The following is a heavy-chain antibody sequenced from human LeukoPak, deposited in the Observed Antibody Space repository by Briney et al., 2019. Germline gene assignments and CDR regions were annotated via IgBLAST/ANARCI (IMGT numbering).Heavy chain of an antibody. J-gene: IGHJ4*02. D-gene: IGHD3-10*01. V-gene: IGHV1-2*02. CDR2: INPNSGGT. CDR3: ARDANMVRGVISSYFDY. CDR1: GYTFIAYY. Sequence: ASVKVSCKASGYTFIAYYMHWVRQAPGQGLEWMGWINPNSGGTNYAQKFQGRVTMTRDTSISTAYMDLSRLRSDDTAVYYCARDANMVRGVISSYFDYWGQGTLVTVSS.